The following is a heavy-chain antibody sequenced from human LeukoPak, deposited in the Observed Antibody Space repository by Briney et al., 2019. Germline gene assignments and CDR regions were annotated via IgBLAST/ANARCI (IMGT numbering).Heavy chain of an antibody. V-gene: IGHV3-23*01. J-gene: IGHJ3*02. D-gene: IGHD3-10*02. CDR1: GFTFSSYG. Sequence: GGSLRLSCAASGFTFSSYGMRWVRQAPGKGLEWVSTISGSGGSTYYADSVKGRFTISRDNSKNTLYLQMNSLRAEDTAVYYCAKARGALDILFSVEGAFDIWGQGTMVTVSS. CDR2: ISGSGGST. CDR3: AKARGALDILFSVEGAFDI.